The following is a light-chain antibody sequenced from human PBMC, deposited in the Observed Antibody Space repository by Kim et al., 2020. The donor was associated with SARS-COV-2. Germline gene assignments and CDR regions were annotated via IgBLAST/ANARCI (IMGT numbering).Light chain of an antibody. CDR1: QSISSW. CDR3: QQYNSYSAT. Sequence: ASVGDRVTITCRASQSISSWLAWYQQKPGKAPKLLIYDASSLESGVPSRFSGSGSGTEFTLTISSLQPDDFATYYCQQYNSYSATFGQGTKVDIK. J-gene: IGKJ1*01. CDR2: DAS. V-gene: IGKV1-5*01.